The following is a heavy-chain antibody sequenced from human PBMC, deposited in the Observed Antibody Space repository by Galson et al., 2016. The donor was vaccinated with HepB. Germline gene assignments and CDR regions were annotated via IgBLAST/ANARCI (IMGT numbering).Heavy chain of an antibody. CDR1: GYTFNSYG. V-gene: IGHV1-18*01. J-gene: IGHJ5*02. D-gene: IGHD3-3*01. CDR3: ARDRVIYDFWRDNWFDP. CDR2: ISTYNGNT. Sequence: SVKVSCKASGYTFNSYGISWVRQAPGQGLEWMGWISTYNGNTNYAQKLQGRVTMTIDTSTSTAYMELRGLRSADTAVYYCARDRVIYDFWRDNWFDPWGQGTLVTVSS.